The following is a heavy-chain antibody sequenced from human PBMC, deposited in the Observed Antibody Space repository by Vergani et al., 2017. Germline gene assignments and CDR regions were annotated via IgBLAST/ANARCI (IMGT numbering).Heavy chain of an antibody. CDR2: INPNNGDT. CDR3: VRELRGVYFDY. CDR1: GYTFTDYY. V-gene: IGHV1-2*04. D-gene: IGHD3-10*01. J-gene: IGHJ4*02. Sequence: QVQLEQSGAEVKKPGASVKVSCRASGYTFTDYYVHWVRRAPGQGLEWMGLINPNNGDTNFAPRFQGWVTMTRDTSLSTAYMELSRLTSDDTAMYYCVRELRGVYFDYWGQGTLVTVSS.